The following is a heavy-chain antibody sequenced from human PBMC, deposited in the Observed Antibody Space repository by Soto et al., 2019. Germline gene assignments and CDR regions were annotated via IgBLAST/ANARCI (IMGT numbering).Heavy chain of an antibody. CDR3: ARTGDGTHDFLDY. CDR2: INQDGNED. J-gene: IGHJ4*02. D-gene: IGHD1-1*01. Sequence: PGGSLRLSCAASGFTFSSYWMNWVRQSPGKGLEWVANINQDGNEDNLLDSVKGRFTISRDNAKNSLFLQMNSLRVDDTAVYYCARTGDGTHDFLDYWGQGALVIVSS. CDR1: GFTFSSYW. V-gene: IGHV3-7*01.